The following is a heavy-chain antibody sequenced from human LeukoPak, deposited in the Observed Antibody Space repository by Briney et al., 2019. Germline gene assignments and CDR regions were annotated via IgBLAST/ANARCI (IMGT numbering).Heavy chain of an antibody. CDR1: GFTVSSNY. V-gene: IGHV3-53*01. CDR2: IYSGGST. CDR3: ARGGSYLSAFAI. D-gene: IGHD1-26*01. Sequence: GGSLRLSCAASGFTVSSNYMSWVRQAPGKGLEWVSMIYSGGSTFYSDSVKGRFTISRDNSKNTPYLQMNSLRAEDTAVYYCARGGSYLSAFAIWGQGTMVTVSS. J-gene: IGHJ3*02.